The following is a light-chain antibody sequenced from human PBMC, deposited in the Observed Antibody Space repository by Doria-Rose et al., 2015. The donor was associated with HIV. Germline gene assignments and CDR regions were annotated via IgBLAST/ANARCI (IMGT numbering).Light chain of an antibody. V-gene: IGKV1-33*01. CDR3: QQYDDLPYT. CDR2: DAS. Sequence: TQSPSSLSASVGDRLTITCQASQDISNYLNRYQQKPGKAPKLLIYDASNLERGVPSRFSGSGSGTDFTFTISSLQPEDIATYYCQQYDDLPYTFGQGTNLKIK. J-gene: IGKJ2*01. CDR1: QDISNY.